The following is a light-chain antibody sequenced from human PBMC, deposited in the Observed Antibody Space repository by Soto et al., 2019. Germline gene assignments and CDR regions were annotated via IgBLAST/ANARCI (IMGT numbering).Light chain of an antibody. J-gene: IGLJ2*01. CDR3: QAWDSSSVV. Sequence: SYELTQSPSVSVSPGQTATITCSGDKLGDKYAYWYQQKPGQSPVVVIYEDTKRPSGIPERFSGSNSENTATLTISGTQAMDEADYYCQAWDSSSVVFGGGTKLTVL. CDR1: KLGDKY. V-gene: IGLV3-1*01. CDR2: EDT.